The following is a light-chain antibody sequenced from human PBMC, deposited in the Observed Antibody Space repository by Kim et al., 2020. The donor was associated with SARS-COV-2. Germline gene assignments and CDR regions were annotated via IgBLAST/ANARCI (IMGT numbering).Light chain of an antibody. CDR3: QAWDSSAFYV. V-gene: IGLV3-1*01. Sequence: SYELTQPPSVSVSPGQTASITCSGDNLGDKYSSCFQQKPGQSPVLVIYEDNKRPSGIPERFSGSNSGNTATLTISGTQAMDEADYYCQAWDSSAFYVFGT. CDR1: NLGDKY. CDR2: EDN. J-gene: IGLJ1*01.